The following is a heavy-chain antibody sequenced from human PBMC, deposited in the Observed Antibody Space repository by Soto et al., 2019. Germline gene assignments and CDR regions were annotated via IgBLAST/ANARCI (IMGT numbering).Heavy chain of an antibody. D-gene: IGHD6-13*01. Sequence: GGSLRLSCAASGFTFSSYGMHWVRQAPGKGLEWVAVIWYDGSNKYYADSVKGRFTISRDNSKNTLYLQMNSLRAEDTAVYYCARDQGIAAAGIGYWGQGTLVTVSS. CDR3: ARDQGIAAAGIGY. J-gene: IGHJ4*02. CDR1: GFTFSSYG. CDR2: IWYDGSNK. V-gene: IGHV3-33*01.